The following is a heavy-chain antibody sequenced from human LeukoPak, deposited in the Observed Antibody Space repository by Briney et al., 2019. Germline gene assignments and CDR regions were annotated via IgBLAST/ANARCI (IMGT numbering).Heavy chain of an antibody. V-gene: IGHV4-61*02. CDR3: ARSGNTRFLEWLEFDP. J-gene: IGHJ5*02. Sequence: SETLSLTCFVSGDSINSGNYYWNWIRQPAGRGLEWIGRIYTSGSTTYNPSLKSRVTISGDTSKNQLSLKLSSVTAADTAVYYCARSGNTRFLEWLEFDPWGQGTLVTVSS. CDR2: IYTSGST. CDR1: GDSINSGNYY. D-gene: IGHD3-3*01.